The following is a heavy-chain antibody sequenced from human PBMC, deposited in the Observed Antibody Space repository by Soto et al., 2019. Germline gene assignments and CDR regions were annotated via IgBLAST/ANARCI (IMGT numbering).Heavy chain of an antibody. V-gene: IGHV4-30-2*01. CDR2: SYYSGST. CDR1: GGSIISTSHA. D-gene: IGHD7-27*01. J-gene: IGHJ6*02. CDR3: ARAPWGSRYGMDV. Sequence: SETLSLTCAVSGGSIISTSHAWSWIRQPPGKGLEWIGYSYYSGSTYVNPSLKSRVSISVDASKNQLSLMMWSVTAADTAVYYCARAPWGSRYGMDVWVQGTTVTVSS.